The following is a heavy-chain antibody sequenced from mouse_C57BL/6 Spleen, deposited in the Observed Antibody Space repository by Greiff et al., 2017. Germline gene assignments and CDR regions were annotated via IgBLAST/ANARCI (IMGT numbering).Heavy chain of an antibody. CDR1: GFSLTSYG. J-gene: IGHJ1*03. Sequence: VKLVASGPVLVAPSQSLSITCTVSGFSLTSYGVSWVRQPPGKGLEWLGVICGVGSANYHSALISRLGISKYNSKSRVFLKLKSRQPEDTATYNWDKPHGVDWYLDVWGTGTKVTVSS. CDR3: DKPHGVDWYLDV. V-gene: IGHV2-3*01. CDR2: ICGVGSA. D-gene: IGHD1-2*01.